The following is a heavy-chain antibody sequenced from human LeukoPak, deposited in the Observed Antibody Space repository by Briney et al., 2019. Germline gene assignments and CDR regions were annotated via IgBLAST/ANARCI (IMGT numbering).Heavy chain of an antibody. D-gene: IGHD6-13*01. CDR3: AKAPPVYSSTWFRCYFDY. Sequence: GASLRLSCAASGVTFSSHVMTWVRQAPGKGREWGSVISGSGGSTYYADSVKGRFTISRDNDKNTLYLQMSSLRAEDTALYHCAKAPPVYSSTWFRCYFDYWGQGTLVTVSS. CDR2: ISGSGGST. CDR1: GVTFSSHV. J-gene: IGHJ4*02. V-gene: IGHV3-23*01.